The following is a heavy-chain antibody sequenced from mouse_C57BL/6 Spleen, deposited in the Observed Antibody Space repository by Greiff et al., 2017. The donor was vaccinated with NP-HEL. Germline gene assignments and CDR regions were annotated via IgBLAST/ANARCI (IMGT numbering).Heavy chain of an antibody. CDR2: IDPETGGT. CDR1: GYTFTDYE. V-gene: IGHV1-15*01. Sequence: VQLQQSGAELVRPGASVTLSCKASGYTFTDYEMHWVKQTPVHGLEWIGAIDPETGGTAYNQKFKGKAILTADKSSSTAYMELRGLTSEDSAVYYCTRFAMDYWGQGTSVTVSS. CDR3: TRFAMDY. J-gene: IGHJ4*01.